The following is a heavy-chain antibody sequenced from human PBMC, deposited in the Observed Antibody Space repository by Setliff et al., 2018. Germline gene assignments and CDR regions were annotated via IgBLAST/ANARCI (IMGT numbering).Heavy chain of an antibody. CDR3: ARYDSSGYHYYYGMDV. CDR1: GYSFTSYW. Sequence: PGESLTISCMGSGYSFTSYWIGWVRQMPGKGLEWMGIIYPGDSDTRYSPSFQGQVTISADKSISTAYLQWSSLKASDTAMYYCARYDSSGYHYYYGMDVWGQGTTVTVSS. D-gene: IGHD3-22*01. CDR2: IYPGDSDT. V-gene: IGHV5-51*01. J-gene: IGHJ6*02.